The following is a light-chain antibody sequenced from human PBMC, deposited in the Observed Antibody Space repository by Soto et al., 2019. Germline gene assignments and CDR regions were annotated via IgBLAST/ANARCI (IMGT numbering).Light chain of an antibody. CDR1: QTISTW. CDR3: QQYTRT. V-gene: IGKV1-5*01. Sequence: DIQMTQSPSTLSASVGDRVTITCRASQTISTWLAWYHQKPGKAPKLLIYDASTLESGVPSRFSGSGSGTEFTLTISSLQPDDFATYYCQQYTRTFGQGTKLDIK. J-gene: IGKJ1*01. CDR2: DAS.